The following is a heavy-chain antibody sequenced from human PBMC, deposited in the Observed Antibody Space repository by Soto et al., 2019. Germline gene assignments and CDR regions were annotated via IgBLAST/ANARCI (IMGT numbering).Heavy chain of an antibody. V-gene: IGHV4-34*01. CDR3: ARGLILWFGELSRRGGYYYYMDV. D-gene: IGHD3-10*01. CDR2: INDSGDI. CDR1: GGSFSGYQ. J-gene: IGHJ6*03. Sequence: QVQLQQWGAGLLKPSETLSLTCAVYGGSFSGYQWSWIRQTPGKGLEWIGGINDSGDINYNPSLKRRVTILVVSPKTQTSLRLSSVTAADTAVYYCARGLILWFGELSRRGGYYYYMDVWGKGTTVTVSS.